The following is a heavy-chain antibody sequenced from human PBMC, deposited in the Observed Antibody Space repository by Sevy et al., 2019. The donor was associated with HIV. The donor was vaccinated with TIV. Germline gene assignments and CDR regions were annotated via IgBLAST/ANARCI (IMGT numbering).Heavy chain of an antibody. J-gene: IGHJ4*02. CDR1: GGSISSSSYY. D-gene: IGHD5-18*01. CDR3: ARGGGKQLWFELDY. CDR2: IYYSGST. V-gene: IGHV4-39*01. Sequence: SETLSLTCTVSGGSISSSSYYWGWIRQPPGKGLEWIGSIYYSGSTYYNPSLKSRVTISVDTFKNHFSLKLSSVTAADTAVYYCARGGGKQLWFELDYWGQGTLVTVSS.